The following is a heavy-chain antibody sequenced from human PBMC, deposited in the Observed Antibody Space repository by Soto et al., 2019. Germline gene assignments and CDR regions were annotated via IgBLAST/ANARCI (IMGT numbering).Heavy chain of an antibody. CDR3: ARDRYCSSTSCYIGDDAFDI. Sequence: GGSLRLSCAASGFTFSDYYMSWIRQAPGKGLEWVSYISSSGSTIYYADSVKGRFTISRDNAKNSLYLQMNSLRAEDTAVYYCARDRYCSSTSCYIGDDAFDIWGQGTMVTVSS. CDR2: ISSSGSTI. CDR1: GFTFSDYY. V-gene: IGHV3-11*01. D-gene: IGHD2-2*01. J-gene: IGHJ3*02.